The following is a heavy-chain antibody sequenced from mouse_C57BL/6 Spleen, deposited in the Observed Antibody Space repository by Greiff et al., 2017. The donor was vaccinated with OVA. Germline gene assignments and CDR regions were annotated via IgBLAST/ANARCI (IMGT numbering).Heavy chain of an antibody. V-gene: IGHV1-82*01. CDR2: IYPGDGDT. D-gene: IGHD1-1*01. CDR1: GYAFSSSW. Sequence: VKLMESGPELVKPGASVKISCKASGYAFSSSWMNWVKQRPGKGLEWIGRIYPGDGDTNYNGKFKGKATLTADKSSSTAYMQLSSLTSEDSAVYFCARGFITTVVATDYWGQGTTLTVSS. J-gene: IGHJ2*01. CDR3: ARGFITTVVATDY.